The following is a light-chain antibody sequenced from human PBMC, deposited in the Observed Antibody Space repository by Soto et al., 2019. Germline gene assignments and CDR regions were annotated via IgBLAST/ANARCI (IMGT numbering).Light chain of an antibody. CDR3: CSYTTSTTLV. Sequence: QSVLTQPASVSGSPGQSITISCTGTSNDVSRYDYVSWYQQHPGKAPKLVIYEVSNRPSGVSIRFSGSKSGNTASLTISGLQAEDEADYYCCSYTTSTTLVFGGGTKLTVL. CDR1: SNDVSRYDY. V-gene: IGLV2-14*01. J-gene: IGLJ2*01. CDR2: EVS.